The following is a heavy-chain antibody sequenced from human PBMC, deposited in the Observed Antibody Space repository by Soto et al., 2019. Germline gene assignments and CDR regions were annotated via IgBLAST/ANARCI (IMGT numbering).Heavy chain of an antibody. CDR1: GGTFSSYA. V-gene: IGHV1-69*13. J-gene: IGHJ4*02. CDR3: ARGALIQQIFDY. Sequence: SVKVSCKASGGTFSSYAISWVRQAPGQGLEWMGGIIPIFGTANYAQKFQGRVTITADESTSTAYMELSSLRSEDTAVYYCARGALIQQIFDYWGQGTLVTVSS. CDR2: IIPIFGTA. D-gene: IGHD5-18*01.